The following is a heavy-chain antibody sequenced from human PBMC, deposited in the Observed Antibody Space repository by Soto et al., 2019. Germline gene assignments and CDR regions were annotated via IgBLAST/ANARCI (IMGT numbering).Heavy chain of an antibody. Sequence: EVQLVESGGGLVKPGGSLRLSCAASGFTFSNYPMNWIRQAPGKGLEWVSSISSSSSYIYYADSVRGRFTISRDSAQNSLYLQMNSLRVEDTAVYYCARADYGDHEDSPYYYYLDVWGKGTTVTVSS. CDR1: GFTFSNYP. CDR3: ARADYGDHEDSPYYYYLDV. V-gene: IGHV3-21*01. J-gene: IGHJ6*03. CDR2: ISSSSSYI. D-gene: IGHD4-17*01.